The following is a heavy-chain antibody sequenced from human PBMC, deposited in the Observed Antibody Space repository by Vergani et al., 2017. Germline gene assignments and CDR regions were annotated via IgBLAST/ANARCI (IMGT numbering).Heavy chain of an antibody. D-gene: IGHD3-9*01. CDR2: INHSGST. J-gene: IGHJ5*02. CDR1: GGSFSGYY. CDR3: ARCGLRYFDWLLPAGWWFDP. Sequence: QVQLQQWGAGLLKPSETLSLTCAVYGGSFSGYYWSWIRQPPGKGLEWVGEINHSGSTNYNPSLKSRVTISVDTSKNQFSLKLSSVTAADTAVYDCARCGLRYFDWLLPAGWWFDPWGQGTLVTVSS. V-gene: IGHV4-34*01.